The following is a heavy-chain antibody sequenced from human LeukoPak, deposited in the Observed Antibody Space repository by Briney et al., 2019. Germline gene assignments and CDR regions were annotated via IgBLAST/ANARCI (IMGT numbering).Heavy chain of an antibody. CDR2: IYYSGST. J-gene: IGHJ4*02. Sequence: SETLSLTCTVSGGSISSSSYYWGWIRQPPGKGLEWIGSIYYSGSTYYNPSLKSRVTISVDTSKNQFSLKLSSVTAADTAVYYCARGAVDSYGDYVGLGYWGQGTLVTVSS. CDR3: ARGAVDSYGDYVGLGY. D-gene: IGHD4-17*01. CDR1: GGSISSSSYY. V-gene: IGHV4-39*07.